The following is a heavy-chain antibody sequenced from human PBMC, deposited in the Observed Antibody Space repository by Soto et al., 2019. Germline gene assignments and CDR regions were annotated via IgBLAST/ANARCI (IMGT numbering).Heavy chain of an antibody. CDR3: TTVHFDVLTGSFDY. CDR1: GFTFGNAW. CDR2: IKSKIHGGTT. J-gene: IGHJ4*02. V-gene: IGHV3-15*07. Sequence: EVHLVESGGGLVKPGGSLRLSCAASGFTFGNAWMNWFRQAPGKGLEWVGRIKSKIHGGTTDYAAPVRGRFTISRDHSKNTLFLQMNSLKTEDAAVYYCTTVHFDVLTGSFDYWGQGTLVTVSS. D-gene: IGHD3-9*01.